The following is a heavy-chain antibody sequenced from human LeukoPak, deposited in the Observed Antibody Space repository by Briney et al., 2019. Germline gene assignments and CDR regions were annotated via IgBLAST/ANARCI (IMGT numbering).Heavy chain of an antibody. Sequence: PSQTLSLTCTVSGGSISSGGYYWSWIRQHPGKGLEWIGYIYYSGSTYYNPSLKSRVTISVDTSKNQFSLKLSSVTAADTAVYYCARGVSDIVVVPAATNFDYWGQGTLVTVSS. CDR3: ARGVSDIVVVPAATNFDY. V-gene: IGHV4-31*03. J-gene: IGHJ4*02. CDR2: IYYSGST. CDR1: GGSISSGGYY. D-gene: IGHD2-2*01.